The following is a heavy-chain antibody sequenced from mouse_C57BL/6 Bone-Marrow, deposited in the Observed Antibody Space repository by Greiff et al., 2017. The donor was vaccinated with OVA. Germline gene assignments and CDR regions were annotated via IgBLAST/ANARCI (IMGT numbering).Heavy chain of an antibody. CDR2: IYPRSGNT. V-gene: IGHV1-81*01. Sequence: QVQLKEPGAELARPGASVKLSCKASGYTFTSYGISWVKQRTGQGLEWIGEIYPRSGNTYYNEKFKGKATLTADKSSSTAYMELRSLTSEDSAVYFCARLWDYDWYFDVWGTGTTVTVSS. CDR1: GYTFTSYG. D-gene: IGHD2-4*01. CDR3: ARLWDYDWYFDV. J-gene: IGHJ1*03.